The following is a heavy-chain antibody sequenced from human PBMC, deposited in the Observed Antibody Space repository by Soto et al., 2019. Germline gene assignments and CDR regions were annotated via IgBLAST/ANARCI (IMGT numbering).Heavy chain of an antibody. V-gene: IGHV1-69*12. CDR3: ARIIGTYCGGDCSPWDDY. Sequence: QVHLVQSGAEVKKPGSSVKVSCKISGVTFTSYTIGWVRQAPGQGLEWMGGITPIFNSANYERKFQGRISIAADDSTKTDHMKLRSLKSEDSAMYYCARIIGTYCGGDCSPWDDYWGQGTLVTVSS. D-gene: IGHD2-21*02. CDR2: ITPIFNSA. CDR1: GVTFTSYT. J-gene: IGHJ4*02.